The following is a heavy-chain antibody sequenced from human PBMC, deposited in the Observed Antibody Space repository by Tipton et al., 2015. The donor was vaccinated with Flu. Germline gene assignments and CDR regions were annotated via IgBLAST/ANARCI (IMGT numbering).Heavy chain of an antibody. J-gene: IGHJ4*02. V-gene: IGHV3-66*02. CDR2: LYTGGRT. Sequence: GSLRLSCAASGFTIDQNYMSWVRQAPGKGLEWVSVLYTGGRTYYADSVRGRFTISRDTSKNTLYLQMNSLRSEDSAVYYCARDREGVSTYWGQGTLVTVSS. CDR1: GFTIDQNY. D-gene: IGHD3-10*01. CDR3: ARDREGVSTY.